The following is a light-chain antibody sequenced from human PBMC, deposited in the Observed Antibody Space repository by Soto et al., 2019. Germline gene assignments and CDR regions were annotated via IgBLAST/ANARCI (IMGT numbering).Light chain of an antibody. Sequence: DIVMTQSPDSLAVSLGERATINCKSSQSVLYSANSKNYLAWYQQKPGQPPKLPIYWASTRESGVPDRFIGSGSGTDFTLTISSLQAEDVATYYCQHYYSTPLTFGGGTEVEIK. J-gene: IGKJ4*01. CDR2: WAS. CDR3: QHYYSTPLT. CDR1: QSVLYSANSKNY. V-gene: IGKV4-1*01.